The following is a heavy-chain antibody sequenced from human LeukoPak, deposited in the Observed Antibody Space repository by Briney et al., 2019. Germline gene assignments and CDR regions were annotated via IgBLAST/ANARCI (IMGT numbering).Heavy chain of an antibody. CDR3: ARQGLSYFDY. V-gene: IGHV3-30-3*01. CDR1: GFTFSSYA. CDR2: ISYDGSNK. J-gene: IGHJ4*02. Sequence: PGGSLRLSCAASGFTFSSYAMHWDRQAPGKGLEWVAVISYDGSNKYYADSVKGRFTISRDNSKNTLYLQMNSLRAEDTAVYYCARQGLSYFDYWGQGTLVTVSS.